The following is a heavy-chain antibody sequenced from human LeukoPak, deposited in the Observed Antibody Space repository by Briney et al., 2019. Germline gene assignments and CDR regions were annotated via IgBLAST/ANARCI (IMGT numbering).Heavy chain of an antibody. D-gene: IGHD2-2*01. V-gene: IGHV4-30-4*08. CDR3: ARGPGGAVVVPAAILFAH. J-gene: IGHJ4*02. Sequence: SETLSLTCTVSGGSISSGDYYWSWIRQPPGKGLEWIGYIYYSGSTYYNPSLKSRVTISVDTSKDQFSLKLSSVTAADTAVYYCARGPGGAVVVPAAILFAHWGQGTLVTVSS. CDR2: IYYSGST. CDR1: GGSISSGDYY.